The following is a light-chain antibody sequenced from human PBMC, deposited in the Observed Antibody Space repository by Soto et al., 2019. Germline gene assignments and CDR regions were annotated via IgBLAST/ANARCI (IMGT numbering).Light chain of an antibody. J-gene: IGKJ3*01. V-gene: IGKV3-11*01. CDR1: QSVGSN. CDR3: QQRSNGPLFT. Sequence: EIVLTQSPATLSLSPGERATLSCRASQSVGSNLAWYQQKPGQAPRLLIYDASNRPIGIPARFSDNGSWTDFTRTISSLEPEDFAVYYWQQRSNGPLFTFGPGTKVDIK. CDR2: DAS.